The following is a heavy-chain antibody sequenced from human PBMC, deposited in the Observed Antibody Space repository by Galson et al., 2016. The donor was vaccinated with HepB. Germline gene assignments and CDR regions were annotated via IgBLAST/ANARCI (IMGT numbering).Heavy chain of an antibody. Sequence: SLRLSCAASGFTFSHYNMNWVRQAPGKGLEWVSCISSRSSDIEYADSVKGRFTISRDNSKNTLYLDMNNLRAGDTAVYYCGKHGGFDYWGQGALVTVSS. J-gene: IGHJ4*02. CDR3: GKHGGFDY. D-gene: IGHD3-16*01. CDR2: ISSRSSDI. CDR1: GFTFSHYN. V-gene: IGHV3-21*04.